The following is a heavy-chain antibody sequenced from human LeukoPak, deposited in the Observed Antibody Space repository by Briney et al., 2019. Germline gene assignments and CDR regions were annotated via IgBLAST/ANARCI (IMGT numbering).Heavy chain of an antibody. V-gene: IGHV4-34*01. CDR3: ASGQADTMVRGFFDYYYHYYGLDV. CDR1: VGSFWSYY. CDR2: LSHSGSA. J-gene: IGHJ6*04. Sequence: SETLSLTCAVYVGSFWSYYLNWVRQSPGKGLEWIGELSHSGSANDNTSLKSRVIISVDKSKNQFSLNMSSVTAADTAVYYCASGQADTMVRGFFDYYYHYYGLDVWGKGTTVTVSS. D-gene: IGHD3-10*01.